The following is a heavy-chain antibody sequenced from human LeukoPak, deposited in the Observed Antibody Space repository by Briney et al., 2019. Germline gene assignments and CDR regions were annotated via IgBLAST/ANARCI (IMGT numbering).Heavy chain of an antibody. CDR2: ISYDGSNK. V-gene: IGHV3-30-3*01. D-gene: IGHD6-19*01. CDR1: GFTFSSYA. CDR3: ARDGYSSGWYDY. J-gene: IGHJ4*02. Sequence: GGSLRLSCAASGFTFSSYAMHWVRQAPGKGLEWVAVISYDGSNKYYADSVKGRFTISRDNSKNTLYLQMNSLRAEDTAVYYCARDGYSSGWYDYWGQGTLVTVSS.